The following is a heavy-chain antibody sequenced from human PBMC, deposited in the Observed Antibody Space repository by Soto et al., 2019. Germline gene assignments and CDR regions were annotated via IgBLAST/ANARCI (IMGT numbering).Heavy chain of an antibody. CDR3: ARDVPIAAAGHDAFDI. D-gene: IGHD6-13*01. V-gene: IGHV3-30-3*01. CDR1: GFTFSSYA. J-gene: IGHJ3*02. Sequence: ESVGGVVQPGRSLRLSCAASGFTFSSYAMHWVRQAPGKGLEWVAVISYDGSNKYYADSVKGLFTISRDNSKNTLYLQMNSLRADDTAVYYCARDVPIAAAGHDAFDIWGQGTMVTVSS. CDR2: ISYDGSNK.